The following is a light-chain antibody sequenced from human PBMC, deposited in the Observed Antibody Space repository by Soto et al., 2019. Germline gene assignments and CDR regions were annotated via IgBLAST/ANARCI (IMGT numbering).Light chain of an antibody. Sequence: EIVMTQSPATLSVSPGESATLSCRASQSVSSNLAWYQQKPGQAPRVLIYGASTTATSIPARFSGSGSGTEFTLTISSLHSEYFAFYYCKQYNNWYSFGQGTRLEIK. J-gene: IGKJ2*03. V-gene: IGKV3-15*01. CDR3: KQYNNWYS. CDR1: QSVSSN. CDR2: GAS.